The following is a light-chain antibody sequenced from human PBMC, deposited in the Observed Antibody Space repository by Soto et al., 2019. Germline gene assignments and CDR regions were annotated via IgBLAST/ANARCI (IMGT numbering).Light chain of an antibody. V-gene: IGKV3-20*01. CDR1: QSVSSNY. CDR2: GAS. J-gene: IGKJ4*01. Sequence: EVVLTQSPGTLSLSPGERATLSCRASQSVSSNYLAWYQQKPGQAPRLLIYGASSRATGIPDRFSGSGSGTDFTLTSRRLEPEDFAVYYCQQYGNSPLTFGGGTKVEIK. CDR3: QQYGNSPLT.